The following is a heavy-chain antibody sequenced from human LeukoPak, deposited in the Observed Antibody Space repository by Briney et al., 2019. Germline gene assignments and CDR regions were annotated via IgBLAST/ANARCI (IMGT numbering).Heavy chain of an antibody. CDR1: GGSISSYY. CDR2: IYYSGST. J-gene: IGHJ4*02. V-gene: IGHV4-59*08. Sequence: SETLSLTCTVSGGSISSYYWSWIRQPPGKGLEWIGYIYYSGSTSYNPSLKSRLTILVDTSKNQFSLKVSSVTAADTAVYYCARRIAVAGGYFDRWGQGSLVTVSP. D-gene: IGHD6-19*01. CDR3: ARRIAVAGGYFDR.